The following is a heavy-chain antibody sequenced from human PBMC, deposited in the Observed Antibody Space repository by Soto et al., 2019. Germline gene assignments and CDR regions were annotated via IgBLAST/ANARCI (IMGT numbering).Heavy chain of an antibody. CDR3: ARLSQMVHDP. D-gene: IGHD6-13*01. CDR1: GYSFTNYW. Sequence: EVQLVQSGAEVKKPGESLRISCKGSGYSFTNYWISWVRQMPGKGLEWMGRIDPSDSYTSYSPSFQSHVTISADKSISTAFLQWSRLKAADTAIYYCARLSQMVHDPWGQGTLVTVSS. J-gene: IGHJ5*02. CDR2: IDPSDSYT. V-gene: IGHV5-10-1*03.